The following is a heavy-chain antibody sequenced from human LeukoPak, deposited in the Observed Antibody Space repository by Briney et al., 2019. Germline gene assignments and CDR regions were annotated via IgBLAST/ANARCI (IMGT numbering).Heavy chain of an antibody. CDR2: INTDGSST. CDR3: ARDVAMAIFDY. D-gene: IGHD2-2*01. CDR1: GFTFSSYW. J-gene: IGHJ4*02. V-gene: IGHV3-74*01. Sequence: GGSLRLSCAASGFTFSSYWMHWVRQAPGKGLVWVSRINTDGSSTSYADSVKGRFTISRDNAKNTLYLQMNSLRAEDTAVYYCARDVAMAIFDYWGQGTLVTVSS.